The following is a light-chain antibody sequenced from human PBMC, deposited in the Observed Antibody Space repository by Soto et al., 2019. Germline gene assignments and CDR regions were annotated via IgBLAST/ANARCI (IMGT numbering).Light chain of an antibody. CDR1: QIVGNS. CDR3: QQRAHWPLI. CDR2: DVY. J-gene: IGKJ4*01. Sequence: EIVLTQSPAALSLSPGERATLSCRASQIVGNSLAWYQQKPGQAPRLLTYDVYSKPIGIPARFTGSGSGTEFNLTISGLEPEDFAVYYCQQRAHWPLILGGGTKVDIK. V-gene: IGKV3-11*01.